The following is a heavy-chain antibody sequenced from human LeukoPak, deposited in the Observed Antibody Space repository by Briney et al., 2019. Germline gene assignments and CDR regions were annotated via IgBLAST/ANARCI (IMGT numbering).Heavy chain of an antibody. CDR3: AKLFGAVTTFDY. J-gene: IGHJ4*02. D-gene: IGHD4-17*01. CDR1: GFSFSTNY. V-gene: IGHV3-7*01. CDR2: LWPDGGVK. Sequence: PGGSLRLSCEASGFSFSTNYMSWVRQAPGKVLEWVATLWPDGGVKRYVDSVRDRFTISRDNAKNSLYLQMNSLGAEDTAVYYCAKLFGAVTTFDYWGQGALVTVSS.